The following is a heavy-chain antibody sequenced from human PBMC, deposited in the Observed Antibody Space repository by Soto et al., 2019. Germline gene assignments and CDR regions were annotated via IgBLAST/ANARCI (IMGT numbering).Heavy chain of an antibody. CDR3: AKELLRFPYYYYGMDV. V-gene: IGHV1-69*06. Sequence: SVKVSCKASGGTFSSYAISWVRQAPGQGLEWMGGIVPIFGTANYAQKFQGRVTITADKSTSTAYMELSSLRSEDTAVYYCAKELLRFPYYYYGMDVWGQGTTVTVSS. CDR1: GGTFSSYA. CDR2: IVPIFGTA. J-gene: IGHJ6*02. D-gene: IGHD3-10*01.